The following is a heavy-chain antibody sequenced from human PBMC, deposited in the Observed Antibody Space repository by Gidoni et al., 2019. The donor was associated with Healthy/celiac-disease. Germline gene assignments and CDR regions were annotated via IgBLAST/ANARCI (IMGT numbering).Heavy chain of an antibody. CDR1: GFTFSSYS. CDR3: AREERDFWSGYQGMDV. D-gene: IGHD3-3*01. CDR2: ISSSSSYI. V-gene: IGHV3-21*01. Sequence: EAQLVESGGGLVKPGGSLRLSCAASGFTFSSYSMNWVRQAPGKGLEWVSSISSSSSYIYYADSVKGRFTISRDNAKNSLYLQMNSLRAEDTAVYYCAREERDFWSGYQGMDVWGQGTTVTVSS. J-gene: IGHJ6*02.